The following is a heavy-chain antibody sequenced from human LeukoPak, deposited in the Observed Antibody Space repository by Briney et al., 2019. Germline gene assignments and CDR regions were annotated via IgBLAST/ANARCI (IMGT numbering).Heavy chain of an antibody. CDR2: INQDGSDQ. CDR1: GFIFSNSW. D-gene: IGHD3-22*01. Sequence: GGSLRLSCAASGFIFSNSWMNWVRQAPGRGLEWVANINQDGSDQYYVDSVKGRFTISRDNAKNSLYLQMNSLRAEDTAVYYCVKWLYFDYWGQGTLVTVSS. V-gene: IGHV3-7*01. CDR3: VKWLYFDY. J-gene: IGHJ4*02.